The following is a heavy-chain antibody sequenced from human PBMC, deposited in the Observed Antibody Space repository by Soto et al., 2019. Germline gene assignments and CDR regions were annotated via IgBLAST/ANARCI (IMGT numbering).Heavy chain of an antibody. CDR1: GFIFSTYS. CDR3: AKNPGYYYDSTGYHFDY. J-gene: IGHJ4*02. D-gene: IGHD3-22*01. V-gene: IGHV3-48*01. CDR2: ISSSSSTT. Sequence: GGSLRLSCAASGFIFSTYSMNWVRQGPGKGLEWVSYISSSSSTTFYADSVKGRFTISRDNAKNTLYLQMNSLRAEDTAVYYCAKNPGYYYDSTGYHFDYWGQRPLVTV.